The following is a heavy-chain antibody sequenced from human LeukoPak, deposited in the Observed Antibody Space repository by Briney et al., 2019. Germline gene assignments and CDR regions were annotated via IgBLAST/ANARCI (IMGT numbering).Heavy chain of an antibody. J-gene: IGHJ6*03. V-gene: IGHV3-48*03. CDR2: ISGSGSSI. CDR3: ARESGGIDSSGYYYYYYMDV. Sequence: PGGSLTLSCAASGFTFSSYDMNWVRQAPGKGLEWVSYISGSGSSIYYADSVKGRFTVSRDNAQNSLSLQMISLRAEDTAVYYCARESGGIDSSGYYYYYYMDVWGKGTTVTVSS. D-gene: IGHD3-22*01. CDR1: GFTFSSYD.